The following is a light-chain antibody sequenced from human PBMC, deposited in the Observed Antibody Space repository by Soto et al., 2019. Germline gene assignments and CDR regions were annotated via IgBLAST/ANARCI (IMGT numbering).Light chain of an antibody. J-gene: IGKJ3*01. CDR3: IQTLESPQFT. CDR2: LGS. V-gene: IGKV2-28*01. CDR1: QSLLHSNGYNY. Sequence: DIVMTQSPLSLPVTPGEPASISCRSSQSLLHSNGYNYLDWYLQRPGQSPQLLIYLGSNRAYGDRDRFSGSGSGTDFTLKISRVEADDVGVYFCIQTLESPQFTFGPGTKVDIK.